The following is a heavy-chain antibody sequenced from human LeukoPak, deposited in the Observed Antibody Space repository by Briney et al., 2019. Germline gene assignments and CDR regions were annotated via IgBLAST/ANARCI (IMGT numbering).Heavy chain of an antibody. D-gene: IGHD2-15*01. V-gene: IGHV4-59*01. J-gene: IGHJ3*02. CDR1: GGSISTDY. CDR2: VSFGGGT. CDR3: VRASVESGGAFDI. Sequence: SETLSLTCTVSGGSISTDYWSWIRQPPGKGLDWIGYVSFGGGTNYNPSLKSRAITSADTSKNQFSLNLTSVTAADTAVYYCVRASVESGGAFDIWGQGTMVTVSS.